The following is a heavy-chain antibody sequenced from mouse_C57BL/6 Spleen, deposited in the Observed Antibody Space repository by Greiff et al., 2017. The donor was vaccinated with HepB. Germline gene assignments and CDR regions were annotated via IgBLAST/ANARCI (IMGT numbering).Heavy chain of an antibody. CDR1: GFTFSDYG. CDR2: ISSGSSTI. Sequence: VQLKESGGGLVKPGGSLKLSCAASGFTFSDYGMHWVRQAPEKGLEWVAYISSGSSTIYYADTVKGRFTISRDNAKNTLFLQMTSLRSEDTAMYYCARGGYVGYFDVWGTGTTVTVSS. CDR3: ARGGYVGYFDV. V-gene: IGHV5-17*01. D-gene: IGHD2-2*01. J-gene: IGHJ1*03.